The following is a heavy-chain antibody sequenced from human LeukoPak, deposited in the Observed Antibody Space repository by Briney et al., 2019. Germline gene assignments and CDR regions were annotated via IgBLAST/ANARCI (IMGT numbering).Heavy chain of an antibody. Sequence: GGSLRLSCAASGFTFSSYSMNWVRQAPGKGLEWVSSISSSSSYIYYADSVKGRFTISRDNAKNSLYLQMNSLRAEDTAVYYCARDPPLGIVVVPAAPYFDYWGQGTLVTVSS. V-gene: IGHV3-21*01. J-gene: IGHJ4*02. CDR2: ISSSSSYI. D-gene: IGHD2-2*01. CDR3: ARDPPLGIVVVPAAPYFDY. CDR1: GFTFSSYS.